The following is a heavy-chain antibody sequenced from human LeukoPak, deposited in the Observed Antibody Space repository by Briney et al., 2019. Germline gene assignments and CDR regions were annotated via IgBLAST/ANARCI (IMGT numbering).Heavy chain of an antibody. CDR1: GYTLTELS. D-gene: IGHD4-17*01. V-gene: IGHV1-24*01. Sequence: ASVKVSCKVSGYTLTELSIQWVRRAPGKGLEWMGGFDPEDDETIYAQKFQGRVSMTEDTSTDTAYMELTSLRSEDTAVYYCATDRGDYGDYGGFALDFWGQGTMVTVSS. CDR2: FDPEDDET. CDR3: ATDRGDYGDYGGFALDF. J-gene: IGHJ3*01.